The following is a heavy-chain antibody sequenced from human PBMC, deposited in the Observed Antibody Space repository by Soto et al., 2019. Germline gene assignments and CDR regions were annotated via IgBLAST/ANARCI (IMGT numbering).Heavy chain of an antibody. V-gene: IGHV3-33*01. D-gene: IGHD1-26*01. Sequence: GGSLRLSCAASGFIFSSYGMHWVRQAPGKGLEWVAGIWYDGSNKDYVESVKGRFTISRDNSKNTLYLQMNSLRAEDTAVYYCARVRYSGSYHYYGMHVWGQGTTVTVSS. CDR1: GFIFSSYG. J-gene: IGHJ6*02. CDR2: IWYDGSNK. CDR3: ARVRYSGSYHYYGMHV.